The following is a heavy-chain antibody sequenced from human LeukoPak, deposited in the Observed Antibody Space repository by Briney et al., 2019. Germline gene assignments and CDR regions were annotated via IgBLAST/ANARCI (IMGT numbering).Heavy chain of an antibody. CDR2: INPNSGGT. D-gene: IGHD3-10*01. CDR3: ARSRYLWFGEPATKDAFDI. J-gene: IGHJ3*02. Sequence: GASVKVSCKASGYTFTGYYMHWVRQAPGQGLEWMGWINPNSGGTNYAQKFQGRVTMTRDTSISTAYMELSRLRSDDTAVYYCARSRYLWFGEPATKDAFDIWGQGTMVTVSS. CDR1: GYTFTGYY. V-gene: IGHV1-2*02.